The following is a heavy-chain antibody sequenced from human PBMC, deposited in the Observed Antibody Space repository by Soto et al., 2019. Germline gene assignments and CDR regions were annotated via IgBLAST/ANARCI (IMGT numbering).Heavy chain of an antibody. CDR1: GGSISSGGYY. CDR2: IYYSGST. J-gene: IGHJ5*02. CDR3: ASTAYCGGDCYSLWFDP. V-gene: IGHV4-31*03. Sequence: SETLSLTCTVSGGSISSGGYYWSWIRQQPGKGLEWIGYIYYSGSTYYNPSLKSRVTISVDTSKNQFSLKLSSVTAADTAVYFCASTAYCGGDCYSLWFDPWAQGTLVTVSS. D-gene: IGHD2-21*02.